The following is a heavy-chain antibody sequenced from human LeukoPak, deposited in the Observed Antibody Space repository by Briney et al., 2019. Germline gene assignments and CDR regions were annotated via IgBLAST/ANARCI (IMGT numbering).Heavy chain of an antibody. D-gene: IGHD5-12*01. CDR2: INHSGST. Sequence: SETLSLTCAVYGGSFSGYYWSWIRQPPGKGLEWIGEINHSGSTNYNPSLKSRVTISVDTSENQFSLKLSSVTAADTAVYYCAGDSGYPGYWGQGTLVTVSS. CDR1: GGSFSGYY. J-gene: IGHJ4*02. V-gene: IGHV4-34*01. CDR3: AGDSGYPGY.